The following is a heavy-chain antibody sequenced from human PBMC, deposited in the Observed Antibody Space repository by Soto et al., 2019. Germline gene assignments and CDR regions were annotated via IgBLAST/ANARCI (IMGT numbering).Heavy chain of an antibody. CDR1: GFTFSSYS. J-gene: IGHJ5*02. D-gene: IGHD2-2*01. Sequence: GGSLRLSCAASGFTFSSYSMHWVRQAPGKGLEWVSSISSSSSYIYYADSVKGRFTISRDNAKNSLYLQMNSLRAEDTAVYYCARDPRGYCSSTSCYGGWFDPWGQGTLVTVSS. CDR3: ARDPRGYCSSTSCYGGWFDP. V-gene: IGHV3-21*01. CDR2: ISSSSSYI.